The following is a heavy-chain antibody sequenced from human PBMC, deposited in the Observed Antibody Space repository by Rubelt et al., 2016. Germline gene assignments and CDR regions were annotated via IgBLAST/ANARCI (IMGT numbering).Heavy chain of an antibody. CDR1: GFTFSSYG. V-gene: IGHV3-33*01. CDR3: ASGNRNWDFDY. CDR2: IWYDGSKK. Sequence: VQLVESGGGLVQPGGSLRLSCAASGFTFSSYGMHWVRQAPGKGLEWVSVIWYDGSKKYYADSVKGRFTISRDNSKNTLYLQMNSLRAEDTAVYYCASGNRNWDFDYWGQGTLVTVSS. D-gene: IGHD1-1*01. J-gene: IGHJ4*02.